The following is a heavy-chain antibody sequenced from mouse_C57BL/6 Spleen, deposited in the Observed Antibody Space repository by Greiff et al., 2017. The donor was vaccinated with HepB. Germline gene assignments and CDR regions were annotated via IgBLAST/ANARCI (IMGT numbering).Heavy chain of an antibody. Sequence: QVQLQQSGPELVKPGASVKISCKASGYAFSSSWMNWVKQRPGKGLEWIGRIYPGDGDTNYNGKFKGKATLTADKSSSTAYMQLSSLTSEDSAVYFCARYDGYYAMDYWGQGTSVTVSS. CDR2: IYPGDGDT. J-gene: IGHJ4*01. V-gene: IGHV1-82*01. CDR3: ARYDGYYAMDY. D-gene: IGHD2-12*01. CDR1: GYAFSSSW.